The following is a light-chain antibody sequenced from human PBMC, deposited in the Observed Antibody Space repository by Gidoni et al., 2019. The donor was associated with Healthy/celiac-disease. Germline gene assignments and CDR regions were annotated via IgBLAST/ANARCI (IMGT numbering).Light chain of an antibody. J-gene: IGKJ4*01. CDR3: QQYDNLPRAT. V-gene: IGKV1-33*01. CDR1: QDISNY. CDR2: DAS. Sequence: DIQMTQSPSSLSASVGDRVTITCQPSQDISNYLNWYQQKPGKDPKLLIYDASNLETGVPARFSGSGSGTDFTFTISSLQPEDIATYYCQQYDNLPRATFGGGTKVEIK.